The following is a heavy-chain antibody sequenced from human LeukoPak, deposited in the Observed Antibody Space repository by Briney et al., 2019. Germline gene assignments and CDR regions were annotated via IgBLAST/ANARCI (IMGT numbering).Heavy chain of an antibody. CDR3: ASLPRIMIVVVNPFDY. J-gene: IGHJ4*02. D-gene: IGHD3-22*01. V-gene: IGHV4-39*07. CDR2: IYYSGST. CDR1: GGSISSSSYY. Sequence: SETLSLTCTVSGGSISSSSYYWGWIRQPPGKGLEWIGSIYYSGSTYYNPSLKSRVTISVDTSKNQFSLKLSSVTAADTAVYYCASLPRIMIVVVNPFDYWGQGTLVTVSS.